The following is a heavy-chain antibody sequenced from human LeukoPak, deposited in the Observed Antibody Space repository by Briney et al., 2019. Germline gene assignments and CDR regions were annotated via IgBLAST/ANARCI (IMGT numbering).Heavy chain of an antibody. CDR2: IYSSGST. CDR3: ASLFPGYGSSWYRGVDY. D-gene: IGHD6-13*01. Sequence: SETLSLTCTVSGGSLSSYYWTWIRQPPGKGLEWIGYIYSSGSTNYNPSLKGRVTISLDTSKNQFSLRLMSVTAADTAVYYCASLFPGYGSSWYRGVDYWGQGTLVTVSS. J-gene: IGHJ4*02. V-gene: IGHV4-59*08. CDR1: GGSLSSYY.